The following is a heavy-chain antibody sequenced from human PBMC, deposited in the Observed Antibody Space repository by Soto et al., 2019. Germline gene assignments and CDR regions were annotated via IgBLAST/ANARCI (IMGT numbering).Heavy chain of an antibody. CDR2: ISGSGGST. CDR3: AYVSDSSGWYWFDP. CDR1: GFTFSSYA. Sequence: EVQLLESGGGLVQPGGSLRLSCAASGFTFSSYAMSWVRQAPGKGLEWVSAISGSGGSTYYADSVKGRFTISRDNSKNTLYLQMNSLRAEDTAVDYWAYVSDSSGWYWFDPWGQGTLVTVSS. J-gene: IGHJ5*02. D-gene: IGHD6-19*01. V-gene: IGHV3-23*01.